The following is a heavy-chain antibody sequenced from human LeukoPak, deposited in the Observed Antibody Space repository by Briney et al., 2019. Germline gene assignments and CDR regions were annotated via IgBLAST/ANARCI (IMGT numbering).Heavy chain of an antibody. CDR2: ISADGGRT. Sequence: PGGSLRLSCAASGFTFDDYAMHWVRHRPGKGLEWVALISADGGRTYYADSMRGRFTISRDNSRSSLHLQMNSLRAEDSAVYYCAKAEGYWYYYGTDVWGQGTTVTVSS. V-gene: IGHV3-43*02. CDR1: GFTFDDYA. J-gene: IGHJ6*02. CDR3: AKAEGYWYYYGTDV.